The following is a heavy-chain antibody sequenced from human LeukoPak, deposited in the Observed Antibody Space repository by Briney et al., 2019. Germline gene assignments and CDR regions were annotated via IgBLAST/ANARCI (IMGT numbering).Heavy chain of an antibody. Sequence: PSETLSLTCTVSGGSISSSSYYWGWIRQPPGKGLEWIGSIYYSGSTYYNPPLKSRVTISVDTSKNQFSLKLSSVTAADTAVYYCARGGWLAHYFDYWGQGTLVTVSS. D-gene: IGHD6-19*01. V-gene: IGHV4-39*01. CDR2: IYYSGST. J-gene: IGHJ4*02. CDR1: GGSISSSSYY. CDR3: ARGGWLAHYFDY.